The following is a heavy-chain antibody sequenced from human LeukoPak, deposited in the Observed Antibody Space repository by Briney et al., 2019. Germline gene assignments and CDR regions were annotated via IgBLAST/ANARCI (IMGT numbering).Heavy chain of an antibody. CDR2: INHSGYT. V-gene: IGHV4-34*01. Sequence: SETLFLTCAVSGVPFSNYYWSWVRQSPRQGLEWIGEINHSGYTNYNPSLKTRVTMSIDTSKNQFSLKVTSVTAADAGVYYCTRAVAGHPDWGQGTLVTVSS. J-gene: IGHJ4*02. CDR1: GVPFSNYY. D-gene: IGHD6-19*01. CDR3: TRAVAGHPD.